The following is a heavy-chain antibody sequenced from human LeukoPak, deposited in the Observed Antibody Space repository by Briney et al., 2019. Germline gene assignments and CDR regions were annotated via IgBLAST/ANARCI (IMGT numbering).Heavy chain of an antibody. J-gene: IGHJ4*02. Sequence: ASVKVSCKASGYTFTGYYMHWVRQAPGQGFEWMGWINPNSGGTNYAQKFQGRVTMTRDTSISTAYMELSRLRSDDTAVYYCARDRCSGGSCYTCFWGQGTLVTVSS. CDR2: INPNSGGT. D-gene: IGHD2-15*01. V-gene: IGHV1-2*02. CDR3: ARDRCSGGSCYTCF. CDR1: GYTFTGYY.